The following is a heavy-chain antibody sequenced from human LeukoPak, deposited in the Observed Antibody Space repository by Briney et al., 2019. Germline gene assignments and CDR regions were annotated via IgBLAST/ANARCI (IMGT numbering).Heavy chain of an antibody. CDR1: GGSISSYY. CDR3: ARLAVAGTNYYYYMDV. Sequence: SETLSLTCTVSGGSISSYYWSWIRQPAGKGLEWIGRIYTSGSTNYNPSLKSRVTMSVDTSKNQFSLKLSSVTAADTAVYYCARLAVAGTNYYYYMDVWGKGTTVTISS. D-gene: IGHD6-19*01. J-gene: IGHJ6*03. V-gene: IGHV4-4*07. CDR2: IYTSGST.